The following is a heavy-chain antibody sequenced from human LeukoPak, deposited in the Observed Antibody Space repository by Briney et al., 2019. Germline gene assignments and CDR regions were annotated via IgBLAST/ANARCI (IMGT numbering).Heavy chain of an antibody. CDR2: IKQDGSEK. V-gene: IGHV3-7*01. Sequence: GGSLRLSCAASGFTFSSYWMSWVRQAPGKGLEWVANIKQDGSEKYYVDSVKGRFTISRDNAKNSLYLQMNSLRAKDTAVYYCARVGYSSGWYQGAWFDPWGQGTLVTVSS. J-gene: IGHJ5*02. D-gene: IGHD6-19*01. CDR1: GFTFSSYW. CDR3: ARVGYSSGWYQGAWFDP.